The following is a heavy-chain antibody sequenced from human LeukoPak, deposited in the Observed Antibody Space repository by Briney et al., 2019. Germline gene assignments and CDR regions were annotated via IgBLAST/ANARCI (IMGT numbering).Heavy chain of an antibody. CDR3: ARGLGYCSGGSCYPGWFDP. Sequence: SETLSLTCAVYGGSFSGYYWSWIRQPPGKGLEWIGEINHSGSTNHNPSLKSRVTISVDTSKNQFPLKLSSVTAADTAVYYCARGLGYCSGGSCYPGWFDPWGQGTLVTVSS. V-gene: IGHV4-34*01. CDR2: INHSGST. CDR1: GGSFSGYY. J-gene: IGHJ5*02. D-gene: IGHD2-15*01.